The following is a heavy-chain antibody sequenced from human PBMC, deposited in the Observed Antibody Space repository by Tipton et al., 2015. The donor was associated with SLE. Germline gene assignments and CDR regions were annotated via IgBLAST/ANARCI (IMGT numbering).Heavy chain of an antibody. Sequence: QLVQSGGGLVQPGGSLRLSCAASGFNFWTSSMSWVRQAPGKGLEWVSAISGGIITTDYADSVKGRFTISRDNSKRMVYLQMDGLRVDDTAVYYCARRGGYRAYEDYFDSWGQGTLVTVSS. D-gene: IGHD5-12*01. J-gene: IGHJ4*02. CDR2: ISGGIITT. V-gene: IGHV3-23*04. CDR3: ARRGGYRAYEDYFDS. CDR1: GFNFWTSS.